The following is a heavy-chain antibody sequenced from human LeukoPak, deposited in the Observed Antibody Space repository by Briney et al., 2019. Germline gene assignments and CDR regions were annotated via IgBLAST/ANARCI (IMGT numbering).Heavy chain of an antibody. J-gene: IGHJ5*02. V-gene: IGHV4-34*01. CDR1: GGAFSGYY. CDR2: INHSGST. D-gene: IGHD3-16*01. Sequence: PSETLSLTCAVYGGAFSGYYWSWIRQPPGKGLEWIGEINHSGSTNYNPSLKRRVTISVDKSKNQFSLKLSSVTAADTAVYYCARGSLFYFVQVAGSYAFDPWGQGTLVTVSS. CDR3: ARGSLFYFVQVAGSYAFDP.